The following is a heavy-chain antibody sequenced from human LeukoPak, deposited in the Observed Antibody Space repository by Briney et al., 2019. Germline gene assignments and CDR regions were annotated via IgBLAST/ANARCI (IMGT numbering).Heavy chain of an antibody. CDR3: AKGPLRYSGYVGWYFDY. CDR1: GFTFDDYA. CDR2: ISWNSGSI. Sequence: GGSLRLSCAASGFTFDDYAMHWVRQAPGKGLEWVSGISWNSGSIGYADSVKGRFTISRDNAKNSLYLQMNSLRAEDMALYYCAKGPLRYSGYVGWYFDYWGQGTLVTVSS. V-gene: IGHV3-9*03. D-gene: IGHD5-12*01. J-gene: IGHJ4*02.